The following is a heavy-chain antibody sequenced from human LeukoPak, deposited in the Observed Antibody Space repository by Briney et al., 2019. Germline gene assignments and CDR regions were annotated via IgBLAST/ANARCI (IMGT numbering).Heavy chain of an antibody. V-gene: IGHV4-59*01. Sequence: PSETLSLTCTVSGGSISSYYWSWIRQPPGKGLEWIGYIYYSGSTNSNPSLKSRVTISVDTSKNQFSLKLSSVTAAGTAVYYCARVSSSGWFLDYWGQGTLVTVSS. CDR2: IYYSGST. CDR1: GGSISSYY. J-gene: IGHJ4*02. D-gene: IGHD6-19*01. CDR3: ARVSSSGWFLDY.